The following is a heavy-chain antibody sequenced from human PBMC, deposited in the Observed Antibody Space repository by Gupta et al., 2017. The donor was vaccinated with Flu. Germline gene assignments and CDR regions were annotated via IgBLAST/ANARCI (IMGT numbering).Heavy chain of an antibody. D-gene: IGHD1/OR15-1a*01. Sequence: QVQLQESRPGLVRPSETLSLTCTVSGGSISGYYWTWIRQHPGKGLEWIGYISYSGGINYNPSLKRRVTISIDTSKNQFSLTLSSVTAADTAVYYCARTVTTTGWSDGFDIWGKGTIVTVSA. CDR3: ARTVTTTGWSDGFDI. CDR2: ISYSGGI. V-gene: IGHV4-59*08. CDR1: GGSISGYY. J-gene: IGHJ3*02.